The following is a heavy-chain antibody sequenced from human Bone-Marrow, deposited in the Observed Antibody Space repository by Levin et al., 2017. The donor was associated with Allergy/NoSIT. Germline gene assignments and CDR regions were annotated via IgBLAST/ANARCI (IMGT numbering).Heavy chain of an antibody. CDR3: AKDISGDGSNFDH. D-gene: IGHD5-24*01. Sequence: SLKISCAVSGFNVDDYAMHWVRQAPGKGLEWVSGITWNRGKKDYADSVKGRFTISRDNAKNSLYLQMNSLRTEDTDLYYCAKDISGDGSNFDHWGQGTLVTVSS. CDR1: GFNVDDYA. CDR2: ITWNRGKK. J-gene: IGHJ4*02. V-gene: IGHV3-9*01.